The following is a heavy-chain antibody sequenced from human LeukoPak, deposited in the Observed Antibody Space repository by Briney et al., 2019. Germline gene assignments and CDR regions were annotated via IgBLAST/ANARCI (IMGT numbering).Heavy chain of an antibody. CDR3: ASTPGAMVRGVIPPYYFDY. CDR1: GFTFSSYW. CDR2: INSDGSST. V-gene: IGHV3-74*01. D-gene: IGHD3-10*01. Sequence: PGGSLRLSCAASGFTFSSYWMHWVRQAPGKGLVWVSRINSDGSSTSYADSVKGRFTISRDNAKNTLYLQMNSLRAEDTAVYYCASTPGAMVRGVIPPYYFDYWGQGTLVTVSS. J-gene: IGHJ4*02.